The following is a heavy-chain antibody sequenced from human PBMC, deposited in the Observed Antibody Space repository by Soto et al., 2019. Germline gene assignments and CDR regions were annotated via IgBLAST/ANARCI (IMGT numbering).Heavy chain of an antibody. CDR1: DGSISNFY. Sequence: SETLSLTCTVYDGSISNFYWSWIRQPPGKGLEWIGYISSSGNTNYNPSLKSRVSISVDTSKNQFSLNLTSVTAADTAVYYCARAPMVLTRSYFDSWGQGTPVTVSS. D-gene: IGHD3-22*01. J-gene: IGHJ4*02. CDR2: ISSSGNT. V-gene: IGHV4-59*01. CDR3: ARAPMVLTRSYFDS.